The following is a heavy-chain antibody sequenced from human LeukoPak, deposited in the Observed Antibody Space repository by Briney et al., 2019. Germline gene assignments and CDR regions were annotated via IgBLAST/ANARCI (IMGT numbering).Heavy chain of an antibody. CDR3: AHRSAAGNYYFDY. Sequence: ESGPTLVKPTQTLTLTCTFSGLSLSTSGVGVGWIRQPPVKGRGGITLIYWNDDTRYSPSLRGRLTITKHTSKNQVVLTTTNMAHVDTATYYCAHRSAAGNYYFDYWGQGNLITVSS. CDR2: IYWNDDT. V-gene: IGHV2-5*01. J-gene: IGHJ4*02. CDR1: GLSLSTSGVG.